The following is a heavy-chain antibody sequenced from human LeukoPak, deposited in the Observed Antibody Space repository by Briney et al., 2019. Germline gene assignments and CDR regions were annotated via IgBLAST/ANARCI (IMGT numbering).Heavy chain of an antibody. CDR3: ATETVGRHYDY. Sequence: TGGSLRLSCAASGFSFGSYGINWVRQAPGKGLEWVSSIGSTGSDRYYAESVKGRFTISRDNAKNSLYLQMNSLRAEDTSVYYCATETVGRHYDYWGQGTLLTVSS. CDR2: IGSTGSDR. CDR1: GFSFGSYG. V-gene: IGHV3-21*01. D-gene: IGHD1-14*01. J-gene: IGHJ4*02.